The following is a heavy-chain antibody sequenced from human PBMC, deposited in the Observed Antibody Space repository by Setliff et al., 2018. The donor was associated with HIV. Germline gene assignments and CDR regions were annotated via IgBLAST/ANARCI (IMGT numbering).Heavy chain of an antibody. D-gene: IGHD1-1*01. CDR3: TRHSTDPWSLLDY. J-gene: IGHJ4*02. CDR1: GFTFSGSA. CDR2: IRSKGYGSAT. V-gene: IGHV3-73*01. Sequence: PGESLKISCAASGFTFSGSAMHRVRQASGKGLEWVGRIRSKGYGSATAYAASVKGRFTISRDDSKNTAYLQMDSLKTEDTAVYYCTRHSTDPWSLLDYWGQGTLVTVSS.